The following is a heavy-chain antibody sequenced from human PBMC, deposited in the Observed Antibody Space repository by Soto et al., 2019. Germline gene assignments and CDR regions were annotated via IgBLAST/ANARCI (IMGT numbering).Heavy chain of an antibody. V-gene: IGHV3-23*01. J-gene: IGHJ4*02. CDR2: ITDNGGST. D-gene: IGHD2-15*01. CDR1: GFMFSSYV. CDR3: AKDICGPSRCYNDY. Sequence: EVQLLESGGGLVQPGGSLRLSCAASGFMFSSYVMNWVRQAPGKGLEWVSSITDNGGSTYYADSVKGRFTISRDNSKNTLYMQITSLRADDTAVYYCAKDICGPSRCYNDYWGQGTLVTVSP.